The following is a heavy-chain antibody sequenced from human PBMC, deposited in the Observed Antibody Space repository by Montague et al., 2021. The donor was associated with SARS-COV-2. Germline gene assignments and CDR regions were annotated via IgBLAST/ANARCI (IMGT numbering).Heavy chain of an antibody. V-gene: IGHV6-1*01. J-gene: IGHJ4*02. Sequence: CAISGDSVSSNNAAWNWIRQSPSRGLEWLGRTNYRSKWHYDYAVSVKSRILIIPNTSENQFSLQLSSVTAADTAVYYCARLGSGSYYTLDYWGQGTLVTVSS. CDR2: TNYRSKWHY. CDR1: GDSVSSNNAA. CDR3: ARLGSGSYYTLDY. D-gene: IGHD3-10*01.